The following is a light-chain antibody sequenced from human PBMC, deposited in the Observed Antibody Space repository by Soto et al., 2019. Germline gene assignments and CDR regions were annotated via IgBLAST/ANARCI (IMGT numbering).Light chain of an antibody. CDR3: QQSYSTNT. V-gene: IGKV1-39*01. Sequence: DIQMTQSPSSLSASVGDRVTITCRASQSISTYLNWYQQKPGKAPKLLIYAASSLQSGVPSRFSGSGSGTDFTLTISSLQPEDFATYDCQQSYSTNTFGQGTKLEIK. J-gene: IGKJ2*01. CDR1: QSISTY. CDR2: AAS.